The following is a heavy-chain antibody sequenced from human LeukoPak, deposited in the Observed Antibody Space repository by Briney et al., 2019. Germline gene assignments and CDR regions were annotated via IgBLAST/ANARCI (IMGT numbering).Heavy chain of an antibody. CDR3: ARDLYYYDSSGYYSEGPDY. CDR2: ISSSGSTI. V-gene: IGHV3-11*01. D-gene: IGHD3-22*01. Sequence: GGSLRLSCAASGFTFSDYYMSWIRQAPGKGLEWVSYISSSGSTIYYADSVKGRFTISRDNAKNSLYPRMNSLRAEDTAVYYCARDLYYYDSSGYYSEGPDYWGQGTLVTVSS. CDR1: GFTFSDYY. J-gene: IGHJ4*02.